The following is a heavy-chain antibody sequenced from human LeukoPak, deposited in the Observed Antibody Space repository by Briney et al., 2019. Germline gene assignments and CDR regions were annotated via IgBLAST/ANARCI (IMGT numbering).Heavy chain of an antibody. CDR1: GFTFSNYG. CDR2: ISYDGSNK. Sequence: GGSLRLSCAASGFTFSNYGIHWVRQAPGKGLEWVGVISYDGSNKFYADSVKGRFTISRDNSKNTLYLQMNSLRAEDTAVYYCARALPHRRLMDTTMEQHWFDPWGQGTLVTVSS. D-gene: IGHD5-18*01. V-gene: IGHV3-30*03. CDR3: ARALPHRRLMDTTMEQHWFDP. J-gene: IGHJ5*02.